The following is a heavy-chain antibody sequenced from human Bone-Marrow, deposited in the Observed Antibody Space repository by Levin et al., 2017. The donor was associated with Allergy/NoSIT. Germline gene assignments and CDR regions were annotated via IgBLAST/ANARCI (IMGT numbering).Heavy chain of an antibody. V-gene: IGHV3-30*03. CDR3: ARVMDSYYFDY. D-gene: IGHD3/OR15-3a*01. CDR1: GFTFSSYG. Sequence: GGSLRLSCAASGFTFSSYGMHWVRQAPGKGLEWVAFISYDGGERSYADSVKGRFTISRDKSKNTLYLQMNSLRVEDTAVYSCARVMDSYYFDYWGQGTLVAVSS. CDR2: ISYDGGER. J-gene: IGHJ4*02.